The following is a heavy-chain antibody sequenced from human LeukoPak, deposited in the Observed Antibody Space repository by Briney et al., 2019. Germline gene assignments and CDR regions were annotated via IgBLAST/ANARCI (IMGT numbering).Heavy chain of an antibody. CDR1: GFTFSSYS. V-gene: IGHV3-21*01. J-gene: IGHJ4*02. CDR3: ARGLRGQRAYYFDY. CDR2: ISSSSSYM. Sequence: GGSLRLSCAASGFTFSSYSMNWIRQAPGKGLEWVSSISSSSSYMYYADSVKGRFTIFRDNAKNSLYLQMNSLRAEDTAVYYCARGLRGQRAYYFDYWGQGTLVTVSS.